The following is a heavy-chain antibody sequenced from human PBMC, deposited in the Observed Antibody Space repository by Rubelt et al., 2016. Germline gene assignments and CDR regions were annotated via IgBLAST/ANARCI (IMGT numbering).Heavy chain of an antibody. J-gene: IGHJ5*02. Sequence: EVQLVQSGAEVKKPGESLRISCKGSGYSFTSYWIRWVSQMPGKGLEWMGRIDPSESYTNYSPSFQGHVTISSDKSISTAYLQWSSLKASDTAMYYCARIPGSGSSEINWFDPWGQGTLFTVSS. V-gene: IGHV5-10-1*03. CDR2: IDPSESYT. CDR1: GYSFTSYW. CDR3: ARIPGSGSSEINWFDP. D-gene: IGHD3-10*01.